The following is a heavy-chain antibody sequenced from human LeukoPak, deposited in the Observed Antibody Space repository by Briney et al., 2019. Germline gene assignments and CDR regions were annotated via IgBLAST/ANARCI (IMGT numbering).Heavy chain of an antibody. V-gene: IGHV4-30-4*08. CDR1: GGSISSGDYY. CDR3: ARGDIVVVPAANGFDP. CDR2: IYYSGST. D-gene: IGHD2-2*01. Sequence: SEALSLTCTVSGGSISSGDYYWSWIRQPPGKGLEWIGYIYYSGSTYYNPSLKSQVTISVDTSKNQFSLKLSSVTAADTAVYYCARGDIVVVPAANGFDPWGQGTLVTVSS. J-gene: IGHJ5*02.